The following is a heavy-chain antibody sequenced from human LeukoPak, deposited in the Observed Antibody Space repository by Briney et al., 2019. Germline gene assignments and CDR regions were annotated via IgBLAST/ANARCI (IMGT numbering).Heavy chain of an antibody. CDR2: IYSGGST. CDR1: GFTVSSNY. V-gene: IGHV3-66*01. J-gene: IGHJ3*02. CDR3: ARVVQPYYDSSGGAFDI. D-gene: IGHD3-22*01. Sequence: GGSLRLSFAASGFTVSSNYMSWVRQAPGKGLEWVSVIYSGGSTYYADSVKGRFTISRDNSKNTLYLQMNSLRAEDTAVYYCARVVQPYYDSSGGAFDIWGQGTMATVSS.